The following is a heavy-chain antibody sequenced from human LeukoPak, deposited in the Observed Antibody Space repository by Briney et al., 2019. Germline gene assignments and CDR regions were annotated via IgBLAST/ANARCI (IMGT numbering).Heavy chain of an antibody. CDR3: ARDRGVRGVIISDMGNNWFDP. Sequence: ASVKVSCKASGGTFSSYAISWVRQAPGQGLEWMGGIIPIFGTANYAQKFQGRVTITADKSTSTAYMELSSLRSEDTAVYYCARDRGVRGVIISDMGNNWFDPWGQGTLVTVSS. CDR1: GGTFSSYA. CDR2: IIPIFGTA. J-gene: IGHJ5*02. V-gene: IGHV1-69*06. D-gene: IGHD3-10*01.